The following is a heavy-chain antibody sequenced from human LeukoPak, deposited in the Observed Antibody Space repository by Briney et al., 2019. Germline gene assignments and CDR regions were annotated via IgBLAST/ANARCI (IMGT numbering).Heavy chain of an antibody. CDR1: GYSFPNFW. Sequence: GESLKISCTGSGYSFPNFWIGWVRRLPGKGLEWMGLIYPDDSDATYSPSFQGQVTISADKSISSAYLRWGSLKASDTAMYYCARYAGLHRPFDIWGQGTMVTVSS. J-gene: IGHJ3*02. CDR2: IYPDDSDA. CDR3: ARYAGLHRPFDI. D-gene: IGHD2-21*02. V-gene: IGHV5-51*01.